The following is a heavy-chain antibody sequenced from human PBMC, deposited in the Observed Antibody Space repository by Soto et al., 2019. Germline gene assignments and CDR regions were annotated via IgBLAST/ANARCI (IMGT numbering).Heavy chain of an antibody. CDR3: ARGHDVVRVPLAIRVAYFDY. J-gene: IGHJ4*02. CDR1: GFTFSSYT. CDR2: ISATGSDM. Sequence: AGESLRPSCADSGFTFSSYTMNWVRPSPGRGLEWVSSISATGSDMSYADSVKGRFTISRDNTKNSLLLQLNNLRVEDAAVYFCARGHDVVRVPLAIRVAYFDYWGQGAVVTVSS. D-gene: IGHD2-8*01. V-gene: IGHV3-21*01.